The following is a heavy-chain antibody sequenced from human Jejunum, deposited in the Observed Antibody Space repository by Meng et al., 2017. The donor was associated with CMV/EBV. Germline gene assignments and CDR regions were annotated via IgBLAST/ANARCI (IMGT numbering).Heavy chain of an antibody. Sequence: SCSASGFSFSSYGRTWVRQAPGKGLEWVANIKHDGSDKYYVDSVKGRFTISRDNAKNSLYLQMNSLRVEDTATYYCASTAGCDYWGQGALVTVSS. D-gene: IGHD6-19*01. CDR1: GFSFSSYG. V-gene: IGHV3-7*01. CDR3: ASTAGCDY. CDR2: IKHDGSDK. J-gene: IGHJ4*02.